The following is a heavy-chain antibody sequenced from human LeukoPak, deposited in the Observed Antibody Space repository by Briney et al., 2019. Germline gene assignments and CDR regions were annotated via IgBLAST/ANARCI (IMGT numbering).Heavy chain of an antibody. CDR2: IYYTGST. CDR1: GGSITSYY. CDR3: ASSYFYDGNRYFDY. D-gene: IGHD3-22*01. V-gene: IGHV4-59*08. J-gene: IGHJ4*02. Sequence: PSETLSLTCNVSGGSITSYYWNWIRQPPGKGLEWLGYIYYTGSTNSNPSLKSRLTISLDTSKKQFSLKLTSVTAADTAIYYCASSYFYDGNRYFDYWGQGALVTVSS.